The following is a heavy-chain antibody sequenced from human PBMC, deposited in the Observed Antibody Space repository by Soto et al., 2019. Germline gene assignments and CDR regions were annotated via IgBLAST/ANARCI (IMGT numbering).Heavy chain of an antibody. D-gene: IGHD3-10*01. CDR1: GYTFSTYG. V-gene: IGHV1-18*01. CDR3: ERDRDSEWFST. CDR2: IRVYNGKT. Sequence: ASVKVSCKASGYTFSTYGFSWVRQAPGQGLEWMGWIRVYNGKTDYAQKLQGRVTLTTDTSTSTAYMELRSLRYDDTAIYYCERDRDSEWFSTWGQGTLVTVYS. J-gene: IGHJ5*02.